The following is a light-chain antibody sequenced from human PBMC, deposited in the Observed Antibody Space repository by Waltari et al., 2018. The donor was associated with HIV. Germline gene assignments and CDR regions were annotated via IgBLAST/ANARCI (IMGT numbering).Light chain of an antibody. J-gene: IGLJ2*01. CDR1: DIGNKR. CDR2: DDK. V-gene: IGLV3-21*02. CDR3: QLRDTEVL. Sequence: VVTQPPSVSAAPGPTSYLDCYRQDIGNKRVNWYRFQPAQAPALVVYDDKDRPSGIPERFSGFNSGSTATLTIASVEAGDEADYFCQLRDTEVLFGGGTRLSVL.